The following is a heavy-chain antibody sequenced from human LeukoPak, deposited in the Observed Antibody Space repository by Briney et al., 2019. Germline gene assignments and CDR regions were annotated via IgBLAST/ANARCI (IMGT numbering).Heavy chain of an antibody. CDR1: GFTVRGYS. V-gene: IGHV3-21*01. CDR3: ASDPSSGGWFDP. J-gene: IGHJ5*02. D-gene: IGHD6-19*01. CDR2: ISSSSSYI. Sequence: GGALRLSCAASGFTVRGYSTNWVRQAPGKGLEWVSSISSSSSYIYYADSVKGPFTISRDNAKNSLYLQMNSLRAEDTAVYYCASDPSSGGWFDPWGQGTLVTVSS.